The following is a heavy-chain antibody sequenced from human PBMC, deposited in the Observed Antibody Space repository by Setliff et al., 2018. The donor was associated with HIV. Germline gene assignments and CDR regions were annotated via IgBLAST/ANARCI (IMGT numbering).Heavy chain of an antibody. CDR1: GGSISSYY. CDR3: ARQGYDYVWGSYRPPLGAFDI. Sequence: PSETLSLPCTVSGGSISSYYWSWIRQPAGKGLEWIGRFYTSGSTNYNPSLKSRVTMSVDTSKNQFSLKLSSVTAADTAVYYCARQGYDYVWGSYRPPLGAFDIWGQGTMVTVS. D-gene: IGHD3-16*02. CDR2: FYTSGST. V-gene: IGHV4-4*07. J-gene: IGHJ3*02.